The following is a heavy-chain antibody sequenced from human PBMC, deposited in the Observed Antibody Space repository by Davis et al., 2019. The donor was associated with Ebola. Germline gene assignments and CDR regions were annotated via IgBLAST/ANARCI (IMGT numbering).Heavy chain of an antibody. CDR1: GFTFSHYA. J-gene: IGHJ3*02. V-gene: IGHV3-23*01. CDR3: AKDTSNIWFDI. Sequence: PGGSLTLSCAAAGFTFSHYAMNWVRQAPGQGLEWVSSITLSGATTYYADSVKGRFTISRDNSKNTLYLQMNGLRVEDTAIYYCAKDTSNIWFDIWGQGTNVTVSS. CDR2: ITLSGATT. D-gene: IGHD1-26*01.